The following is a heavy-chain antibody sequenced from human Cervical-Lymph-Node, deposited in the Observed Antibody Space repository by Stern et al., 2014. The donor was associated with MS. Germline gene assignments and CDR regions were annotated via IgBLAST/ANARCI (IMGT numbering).Heavy chain of an antibody. V-gene: IGHV1-2*04. CDR3: ARDLGTVTTPGDY. CDR2: INPNNGDT. D-gene: IGHD4-17*01. Sequence: VQLVQSGAEVKKPGASVSVSCKASGYTFTAYYLHWVRQAPGHGLEWMGWINPNNGDTKYAQNFQGWATMTRDTSISTAYMDLSSLTSDDTAIYYCARDLGTVTTPGDYWGQGTLVTVSS. J-gene: IGHJ4*02. CDR1: GYTFTAYY.